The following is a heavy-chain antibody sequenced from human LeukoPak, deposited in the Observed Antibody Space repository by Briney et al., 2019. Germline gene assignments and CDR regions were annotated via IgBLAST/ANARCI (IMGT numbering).Heavy chain of an antibody. D-gene: IGHD3-16*01. J-gene: IGHJ4*02. Sequence: SETLSLTCTVSGGSISSSSYYWGWIRQPPGKGLEWIGSIYYSGSTYYNPSLKSRVTISVDTSKNQFSLKLSSVTAADTAVYYCARRLGGIPPDYWGQGTLVTVSS. CDR3: ARRLGGIPPDY. V-gene: IGHV4-39*01. CDR2: IYYSGST. CDR1: GGSISSSSYY.